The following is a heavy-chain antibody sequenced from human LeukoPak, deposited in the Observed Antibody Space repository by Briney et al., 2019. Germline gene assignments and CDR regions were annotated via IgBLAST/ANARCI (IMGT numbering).Heavy chain of an antibody. Sequence: SETLSLTCTVSNDSISSGDYYWNWIRQPPGKGLEWIGYIFHRGGTSYNPSLKSRILFSVDTSQNQFSLKLNSVTAADTAVYYCVREVLYCSGGSCYRGPFDNWGQGTLVTVSS. D-gene: IGHD2-15*01. J-gene: IGHJ4*02. CDR3: VREVLYCSGGSCYRGPFDN. CDR2: IFHRGGT. V-gene: IGHV4-30-4*01. CDR1: NDSISSGDYY.